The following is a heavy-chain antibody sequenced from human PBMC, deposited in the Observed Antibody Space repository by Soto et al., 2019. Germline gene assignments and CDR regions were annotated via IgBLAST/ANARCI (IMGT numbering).Heavy chain of an antibody. CDR2: IIPIFGTA. Sequence: SVKVCFKASGGAFSSYAISLVRQAPGQGLEWMGGIIPIFGTANYAQKFQGRVTITADESTSTAYMELSSLRSEDTAVYYCARDQISYYYDSSGYWGVWGQGTLVTVSS. CDR3: ARDQISYYYDSSGYWGV. V-gene: IGHV1-69*13. CDR1: GGAFSSYA. J-gene: IGHJ4*03. D-gene: IGHD3-22*01.